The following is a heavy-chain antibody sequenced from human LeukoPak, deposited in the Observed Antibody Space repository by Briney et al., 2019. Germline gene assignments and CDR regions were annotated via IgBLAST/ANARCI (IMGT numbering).Heavy chain of an antibody. J-gene: IGHJ3*02. CDR3: ATDVGYTDGYKSFDI. Sequence: ASVKVSCKVPGYTLTELAIYSGRDTPVKGLEWVGDLDPEDGETTYAQKFQGRVTMTEDTSTDTAYMELSGLRSEDTAVYYCATDVGYTDGYKSFDIWGQGTMVTVSS. D-gene: IGHD5-24*01. CDR1: GYTLTELA. CDR2: LDPEDGET. V-gene: IGHV1-24*01.